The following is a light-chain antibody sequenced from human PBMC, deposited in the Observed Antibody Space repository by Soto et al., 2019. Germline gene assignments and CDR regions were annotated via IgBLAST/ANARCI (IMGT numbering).Light chain of an antibody. V-gene: IGLV1-44*01. Sequence: QSVLTQPPSASGTPGQRVTIPCSGSSSNIGSNTVNWFQQLPGSAPTLLIYSNNQRPSGVPDRFSGSKSGTSASLAISGLQSEDEADYYCAAWDDSLNGYVFGTGTKLTVL. J-gene: IGLJ1*01. CDR1: SSNIGSNT. CDR3: AAWDDSLNGYV. CDR2: SNN.